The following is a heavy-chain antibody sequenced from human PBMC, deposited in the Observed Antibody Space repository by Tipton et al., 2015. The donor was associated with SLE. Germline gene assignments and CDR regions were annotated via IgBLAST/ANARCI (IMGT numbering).Heavy chain of an antibody. D-gene: IGHD4-11*01. CDR3: ARGTYRGDY. V-gene: IGHV3-21*01. J-gene: IGHJ4*02. CDR1: GFTFSSYT. CDR2: ITSSNYI. Sequence: SLRLSCAASGFTFSSYTMNWVRQAPGKGLEWVSSITSSNYIYYADSVKGRFTISRDNAKNSLYLQMNSLRAEDTAVYYCARGTYRGDYWGQGILVTVSP.